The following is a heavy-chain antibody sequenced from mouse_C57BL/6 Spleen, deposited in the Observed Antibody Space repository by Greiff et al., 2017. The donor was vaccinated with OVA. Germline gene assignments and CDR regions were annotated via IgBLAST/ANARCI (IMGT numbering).Heavy chain of an antibody. J-gene: IGHJ2*01. CDR2: INPNNGGT. CDR1: GYTFTDYY. Sequence: VQLQQSGPELVKPGASVKISCKASGYTFTDYYMNWVKQSHGKSLEWIGDINPNNGGTSYNQKFKGKATLTVDKSSSTAYMELRSLTSEDSAVYYCASPLYYGSLDYWGQGTTLTVSS. V-gene: IGHV1-26*01. CDR3: ASPLYYGSLDY. D-gene: IGHD1-1*01.